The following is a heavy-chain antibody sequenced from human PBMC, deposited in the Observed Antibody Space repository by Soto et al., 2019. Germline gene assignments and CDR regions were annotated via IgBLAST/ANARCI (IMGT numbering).Heavy chain of an antibody. CDR3: ARDFAPHDY. CDR2: ISSSGGTT. V-gene: IGHV3-48*01. J-gene: IGHJ4*02. CDR1: GFTFSSYA. Sequence: GGSLRLSCAASGFTFSSYAMTWVRQAPGKGLEWVSDISSSGGTTYYADSVKGRFTISRDNAKNSLYLHMNSLRAEDTAVHCCARDFAPHDYWGQGTLVTVSS. D-gene: IGHD3-3*01.